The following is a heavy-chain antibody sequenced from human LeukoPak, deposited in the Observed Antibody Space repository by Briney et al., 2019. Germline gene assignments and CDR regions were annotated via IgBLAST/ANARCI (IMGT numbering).Heavy chain of an antibody. D-gene: IGHD6-13*01. V-gene: IGHV3-7*01. J-gene: IGHJ6*03. CDR2: IKQDGSEK. CDR3: ARVGTYSSSWYGSYYYYMDV. CDR1: GFTFSSYW. Sequence: PGGSLRLSCAASGFTFSSYWMSWVRQAPGKWLEWVANIKQDGSEKYYVDSVKGRFTISRDNAKNSLYLQMNSLRAEDTAVYYCARVGTYSSSWYGSYYYYMDVWGKGTTVTISS.